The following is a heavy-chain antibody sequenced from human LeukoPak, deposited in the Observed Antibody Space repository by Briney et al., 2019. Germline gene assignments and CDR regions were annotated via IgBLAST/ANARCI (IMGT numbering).Heavy chain of an antibody. D-gene: IGHD5-18*01. Sequence: GASVKVSCKVSGYTLTELSMHWVRRAPGKGLEWMGGFDPEDGETIYAQKFQGRVTMTEDTSTDTAYMELSSLRSEDTAVYYCATVGYGYNYFDYWGQGTLVTVSS. CDR1: GYTLTELS. J-gene: IGHJ4*02. CDR3: ATVGYGYNYFDY. V-gene: IGHV1-24*01. CDR2: FDPEDGET.